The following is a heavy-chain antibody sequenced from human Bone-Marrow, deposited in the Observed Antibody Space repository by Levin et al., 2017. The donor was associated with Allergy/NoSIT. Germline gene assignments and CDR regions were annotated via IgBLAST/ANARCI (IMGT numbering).Heavy chain of an antibody. V-gene: IGHV1-8*01. D-gene: IGHD6-13*01. J-gene: IGHJ4*02. CDR2: MNPNSANT. CDR3: TRGKRGEGDSNWYSGGFDY. CDR1: GYTFTSND. Sequence: GESLKISCKASGYTFTSNDINWVRQATGQGLEWMGWMNPNSANTGYAQKFQGRVTMTRNTSISTAYMELSSLTSEDTAVYYCTRGKRGEGDSNWYSGGFDYWGQGTLVTVSS.